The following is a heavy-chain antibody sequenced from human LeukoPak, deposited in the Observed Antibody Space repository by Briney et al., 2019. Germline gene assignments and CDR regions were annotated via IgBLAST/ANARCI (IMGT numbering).Heavy chain of an antibody. Sequence: PGGSLRLSCAASGFTVSSNYMSWVRQAPGKGLEWVSDIYSGGSTYYADSVKGRFTISRDNSKNTLYLQMNSLRAEDTAVYYCARSALWFGESLDYWGQGTLVTVSS. V-gene: IGHV3-53*01. CDR1: GFTVSSNY. CDR2: IYSGGST. D-gene: IGHD3-10*01. J-gene: IGHJ4*02. CDR3: ARSALWFGESLDY.